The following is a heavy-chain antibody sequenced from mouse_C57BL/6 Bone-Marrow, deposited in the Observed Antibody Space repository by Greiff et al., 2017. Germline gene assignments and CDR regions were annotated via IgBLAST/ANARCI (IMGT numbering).Heavy chain of an antibody. CDR2: INPGSGGT. CDR1: GYAFTNYL. CDR3: AREGEYYGSSYRFAY. D-gene: IGHD1-1*01. J-gene: IGHJ3*01. Sequence: QVQLQQSGAELVRPGTSVKVSCKASGYAFTNYLIEWVKQRPGQGLEWIGVINPGSGGTNYNEKFKGKATLTADKSSSTAYMQLSSLTSEDSAVYFCAREGEYYGSSYRFAYWGQGTLVTVSA. V-gene: IGHV1-54*01.